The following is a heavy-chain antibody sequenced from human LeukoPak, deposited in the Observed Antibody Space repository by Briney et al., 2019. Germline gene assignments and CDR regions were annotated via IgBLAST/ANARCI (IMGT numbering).Heavy chain of an antibody. CDR2: IYHSGST. D-gene: IGHD2-15*01. CDR1: GYSISSGYY. V-gene: IGHV4-38-2*01. Sequence: SETLSLTCAVSGYSISSGYYWGWIRQPPGKGLEWIGSIYHSGSTYYNPSLKSRVTISVDTSKNQFSLKLSSVTAADTAVCYCARVNTSIVVVVAAMGYLDYWGQGTLVTVSS. J-gene: IGHJ4*02. CDR3: ARVNTSIVVVVAAMGYLDY.